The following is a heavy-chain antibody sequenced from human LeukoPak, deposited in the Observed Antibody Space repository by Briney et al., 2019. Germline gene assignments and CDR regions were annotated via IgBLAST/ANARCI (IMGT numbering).Heavy chain of an antibody. Sequence: ASVKVSCKASGYTFTSYGISWVRQAPGQGLEWMGWISAYNGNTNYAQKLQGRVTMTTDTSTSTAYMELSRLRSDDTAVYYCAGWDYDSSGSTFDYWGQGTLVTVSS. V-gene: IGHV1-18*01. J-gene: IGHJ4*02. D-gene: IGHD3-22*01. CDR2: ISAYNGNT. CDR3: AGWDYDSSGSTFDY. CDR1: GYTFTSYG.